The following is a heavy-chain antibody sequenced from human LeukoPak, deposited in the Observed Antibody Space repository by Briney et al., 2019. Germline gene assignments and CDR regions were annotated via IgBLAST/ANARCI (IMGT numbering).Heavy chain of an antibody. D-gene: IGHD3-3*01. CDR2: MNPNSGNT. CDR3: ARGRITIFGVVIILFDY. V-gene: IGHV1-8*01. CDR1: GYTFTSYD. J-gene: IGHJ4*02. Sequence: ASVKVSCKASGYTFTSYDINWVRQATGQGLEWMGWMNPNSGNTGYAQKFQGRVTMTGNTSISTAYMELSSLRSEDTAVYYCARGRITIFGVVIILFDYWGQGTLVTVSS.